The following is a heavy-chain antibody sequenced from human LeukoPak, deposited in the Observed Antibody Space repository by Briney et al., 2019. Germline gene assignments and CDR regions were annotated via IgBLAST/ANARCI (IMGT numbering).Heavy chain of an antibody. CDR2: ISGSAVIT. J-gene: IGHJ3*02. CDR3: AKSRLSGINDAFDI. D-gene: IGHD3-3*01. CDR1: GFTFSNAW. V-gene: IGHV3-23*01. Sequence: GGSLRLSCAASGFTFSNAWMTWVRQAPGKGLEWVSAISGSAVITFYADSVKGRFTISRDNSKNTLYLQMNSLRAEDTALYYCAKSRLSGINDAFDIWGQGTMVTVSS.